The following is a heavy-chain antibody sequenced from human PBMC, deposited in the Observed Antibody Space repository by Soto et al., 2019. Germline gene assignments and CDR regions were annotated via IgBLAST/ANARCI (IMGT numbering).Heavy chain of an antibody. V-gene: IGHV3-23*01. J-gene: IGHJ4*02. CDR3: AKEDYDTSGYYYAFYRH. CDR1: GFTFSNYA. D-gene: IGHD3-22*01. Sequence: VGSLRLSCAASGFTFSNYAMSWVRQTPGKGLDWVSAISGSGGTTYYADSVKGRFTISRDNSKNTLSLQMNSLRAEDTAVYYCAKEDYDTSGYYYAFYRHWGQGTLVTVSS. CDR2: ISGSGGTT.